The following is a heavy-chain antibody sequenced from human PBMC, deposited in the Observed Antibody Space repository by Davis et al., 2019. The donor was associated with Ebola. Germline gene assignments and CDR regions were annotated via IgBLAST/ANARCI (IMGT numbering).Heavy chain of an antibody. CDR3: AKDFRNYDY. J-gene: IGHJ4*02. CDR1: GFTFSSYA. D-gene: IGHD4-11*01. Sequence: GESLKISCAASGFTFSSYAMNWVRQAPGKGLEWVSAISASGGNTFYADSVKGRFTVSSDNSKNTLYLQMNSLRVEDTAVYYCAKDFRNYDYWGQGTLVTVSS. V-gene: IGHV3-23*01. CDR2: ISASGGNT.